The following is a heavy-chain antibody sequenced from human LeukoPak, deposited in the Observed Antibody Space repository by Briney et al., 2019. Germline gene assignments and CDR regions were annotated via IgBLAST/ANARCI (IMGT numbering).Heavy chain of an antibody. Sequence: SETLSLTCTVSGGSISSSSYYWGWIRQPPGKGLEWIGSIYYSGSTYYNPSLKSRVTISVDTSKNQFSLKLSSVTAADTAVYYCAREGVLLWFGGNYYYYYMDVWGKGTTVTVSS. CDR3: AREGVLLWFGGNYYYYYMDV. CDR2: IYYSGST. V-gene: IGHV4-39*07. D-gene: IGHD3-10*01. J-gene: IGHJ6*03. CDR1: GGSISSSSYY.